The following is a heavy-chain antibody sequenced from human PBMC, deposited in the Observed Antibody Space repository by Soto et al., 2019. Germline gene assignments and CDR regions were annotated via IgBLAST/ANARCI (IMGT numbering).Heavy chain of an antibody. V-gene: IGHV1-8*01. CDR3: EVTTGY. J-gene: IGHJ4*02. CDR1: GYTFTEYA. D-gene: IGHD1-1*01. Sequence: QVQVSQSRAEVKKPGASVKVSCKTSGYTFTEYAINWVRQAPGQGPEYMGGVSPENKNAGYAPQFRGRVSMTTDTTISTTYLEGTNLTDEDTSVYYCEVTTGYWGEVTMVTVAS. CDR2: VSPENKNA.